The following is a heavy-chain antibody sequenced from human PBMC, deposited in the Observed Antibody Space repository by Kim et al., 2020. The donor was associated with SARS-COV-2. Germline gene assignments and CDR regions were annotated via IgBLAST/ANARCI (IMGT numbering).Heavy chain of an antibody. CDR3: ARGNMVRHFDY. D-gene: IGHD3-10*01. CDR2: INHSGST. CDR1: GGSFSGYY. V-gene: IGHV4-34*01. Sequence: SETLSLTCAVYGGSFSGYYWSWIRQPPGKGLEWIGEINHSGSTNYNPSLKSRVTISVDTSKNQFSLKLSSVTAADTAVYYCARGNMVRHFDYWGQGTLVTVSS. J-gene: IGHJ4*02.